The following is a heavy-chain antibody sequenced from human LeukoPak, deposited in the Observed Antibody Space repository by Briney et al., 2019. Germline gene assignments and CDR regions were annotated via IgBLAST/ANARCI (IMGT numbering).Heavy chain of an antibody. CDR3: ATDRATQYFDY. D-gene: IGHD2-15*01. CDR1: GFTFSSYA. CDR2: IWYDGSNK. V-gene: IGHV3-33*08. Sequence: QPGGSLRLSCAASGFTFSSYAMHWVRQAPGKGLEWVAFIWYDGSNKYYADSVKGRFTISRDNSRNTLFLQMNSLSAEDTAVYYCATDRATQYFDYWGQGTLVSVSS. J-gene: IGHJ4*02.